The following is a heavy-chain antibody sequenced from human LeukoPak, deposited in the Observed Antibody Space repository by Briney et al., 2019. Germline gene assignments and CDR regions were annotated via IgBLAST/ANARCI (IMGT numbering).Heavy chain of an antibody. D-gene: IGHD3-16*02. J-gene: IGHJ3*02. Sequence: GGSLRLSCAAPGFTFSSYWMHWVRQAPGKGLVWVSRINSDGSSTSYADSVKGRFTISRDNAKNTLYLQMNSLRAEDTAVYYCARAGLRLGELSLFGDAFDIWGQGTMVTVSS. CDR1: GFTFSSYW. CDR2: INSDGSST. V-gene: IGHV3-74*01. CDR3: ARAGLRLGELSLFGDAFDI.